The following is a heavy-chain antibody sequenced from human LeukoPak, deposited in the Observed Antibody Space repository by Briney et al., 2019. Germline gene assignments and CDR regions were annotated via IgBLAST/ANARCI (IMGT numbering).Heavy chain of an antibody. CDR1: GGSISSSSYY. CDR2: IYYSGST. J-gene: IGHJ6*03. V-gene: IGHV4-39*07. Sequence: PSETLSLTCTVSGGSISSSSYYWGWIRQPPGKGLEWIGSIYYSGSTYYNPSLKSRVTISVDTSKNQFSLKLSSVTAADTAVYYCARGDDGDYLWDYYYYMDVWGKGTTVTVSS. D-gene: IGHD4-17*01. CDR3: ARGDDGDYLWDYYYYMDV.